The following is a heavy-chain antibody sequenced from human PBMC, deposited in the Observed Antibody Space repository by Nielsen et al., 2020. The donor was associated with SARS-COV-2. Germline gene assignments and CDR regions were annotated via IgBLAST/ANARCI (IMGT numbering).Heavy chain of an antibody. CDR1: GFTFSNFA. CDR2: ISYDGSNK. J-gene: IGHJ3*02. V-gene: IGHV3-30-3*01. D-gene: IGHD2-15*01. Sequence: GESLKISCAASGFTFSNFAMHWVRQAPGKGLEWVAVISYDGSNKYYADSVKGRFTISRDNSKNTLYLQMNSLRAEDTAVYYCAGELLLEFDIWGQGTMVTVSS. CDR3: AGELLLEFDI.